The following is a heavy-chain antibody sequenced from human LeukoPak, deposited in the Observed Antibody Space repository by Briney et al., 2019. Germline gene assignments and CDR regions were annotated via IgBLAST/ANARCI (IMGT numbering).Heavy chain of an antibody. CDR2: INHSGST. CDR1: GGPLSGFY. V-gene: IGHV4-34*01. CDR3: ARREDQLLRGAWFDP. J-gene: IGHJ5*02. D-gene: IGHD2-2*01. Sequence: SETLSLTCAVYGGPLSGFYWSCIREPPGKGLEGIGEINHSGSTNHNPSLKSRVTISVDPSKNQFSLKLSSVTAADTAVYYCARREDQLLRGAWFDPWGQGTLVTVSS.